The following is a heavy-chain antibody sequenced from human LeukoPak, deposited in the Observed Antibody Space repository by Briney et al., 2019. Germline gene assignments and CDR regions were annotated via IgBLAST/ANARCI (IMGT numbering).Heavy chain of an antibody. V-gene: IGHV3-49*03. CDR3: SRVERSSINNYYYYMAV. Sequence: TGRSLRLSCTAFGFTFGENAVIWFRQTPGKGLEWVSFIRSQAHGGTSEYAASVKGRFTISRDDSKSIAYLQMNSLETEDTAVYYCSRVERSSINNYYYYMAVWGKGTTVTVSS. CDR1: GFTFGENA. D-gene: IGHD2-2*01. J-gene: IGHJ6*03. CDR2: IRSQAHGGTS.